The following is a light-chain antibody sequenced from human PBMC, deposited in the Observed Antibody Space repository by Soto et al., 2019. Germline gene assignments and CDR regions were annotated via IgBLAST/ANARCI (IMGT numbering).Light chain of an antibody. J-gene: IGLJ2*01. CDR1: TSNIGSNA. CDR2: SND. CDR3: TAWVDSLNGRL. Sequence: QSVLTPPPSASGTPGQRVTFSCSGSTSNIGSNAVNWYQQLPGTAPKLLIYSNDRRPSGVPARFSSSKSVTSASLDISGLQSEDEADYYCTAWVDSLNGRLFGGGTNLTVI. V-gene: IGLV1-44*01.